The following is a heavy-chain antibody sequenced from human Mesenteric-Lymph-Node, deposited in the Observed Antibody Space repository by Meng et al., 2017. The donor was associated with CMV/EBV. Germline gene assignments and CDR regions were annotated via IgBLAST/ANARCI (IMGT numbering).Heavy chain of an antibody. CDR2: IYYGGST. Sequence: GSLRLSCNVSGGSISNYCWSWIRQSPEKGLEWIGYIYYGGSTDYNPSLESRVTISVDTSKNQFSLKLSSVTAADTAVYYCARAPSFANYYYYYGMDVWGQGTTVTVSS. D-gene: IGHD3-16*01. CDR3: ARAPSFANYYYYYGMDV. CDR1: GGSISNYC. J-gene: IGHJ6*02. V-gene: IGHV4-59*01.